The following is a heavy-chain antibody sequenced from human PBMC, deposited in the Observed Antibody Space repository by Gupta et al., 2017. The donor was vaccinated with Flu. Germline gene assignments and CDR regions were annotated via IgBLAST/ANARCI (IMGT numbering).Heavy chain of an antibody. V-gene: IGHV4-4*07. CDR2: IYSSGST. CDR1: GGSISDYY. CDR3: ARGGTGDGMDV. D-gene: IGHD2-8*02. Sequence: VQLQESGSGLVKPSGTLSLTCSVSGGSISDYYWCWLRQPAGEGLEWIGRIYSSGSTNYNPSLNGRVTMAVDTSMNQFSLNLDSVTAADTAVYYCARGGTGDGMDVWGQGITVTVSS. J-gene: IGHJ6*02.